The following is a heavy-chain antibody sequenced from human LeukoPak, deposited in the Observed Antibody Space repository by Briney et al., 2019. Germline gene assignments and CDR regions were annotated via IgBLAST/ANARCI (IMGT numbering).Heavy chain of an antibody. CDR2: ISSSGSTI. Sequence: GGSLRLSCAASGFTFSDYYMSWIRQAPGKGLEWVSYISSSGSTIYYADSVKGRFTISRDTSKNTLFLQMNSLRTEDTAVYYCTRMAWRSRPFDYWGQEPWSPSPQ. CDR3: TRMAWRSRPFDY. V-gene: IGHV3-11*04. D-gene: IGHD2-2*01. J-gene: IGHJ4*01. CDR1: GFTFSDYY.